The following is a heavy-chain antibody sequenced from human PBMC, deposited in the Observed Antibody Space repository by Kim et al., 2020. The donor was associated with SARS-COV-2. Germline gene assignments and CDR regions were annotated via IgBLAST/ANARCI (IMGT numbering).Heavy chain of an antibody. CDR1: GFTFDDYA. CDR3: AKDKGSKLLRSSFDY. D-gene: IGHD2-15*01. J-gene: IGHJ4*01. CDR2: ISWNSGSI. V-gene: IGHV3-9*01. Sequence: GGSLRLSCAASGFTFDDYAMHWVRQAPGKGLEWVSGISWNSGSIGYADSVKGRFTISRDNAKNSLYLQMNSLRAEDTALYYCAKDKGSKLLRSSFDYWG.